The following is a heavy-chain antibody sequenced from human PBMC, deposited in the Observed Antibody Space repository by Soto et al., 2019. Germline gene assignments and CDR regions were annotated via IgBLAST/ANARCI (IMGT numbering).Heavy chain of an antibody. CDR3: ARQRAVAGTYYYYGMDV. CDR1: GGSISSYY. CDR2: IYYSGST. J-gene: IGHJ6*02. D-gene: IGHD6-19*01. V-gene: IGHV4-59*08. Sequence: SETLSLTCSVSGGSISSYYWSWIRQPPGEGLEWIGYIYYSGSTNYTPSLKSRVTISVDTSKNQFPLKLSSVTAADTAVYYCARQRAVAGTYYYYGMDVWGQGTTVTVSS.